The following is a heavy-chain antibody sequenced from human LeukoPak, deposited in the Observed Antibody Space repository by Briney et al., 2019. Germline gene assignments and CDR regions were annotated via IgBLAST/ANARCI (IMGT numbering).Heavy chain of an antibody. CDR1: GFTFSSYG. J-gene: IGHJ6*03. CDR2: ISSSSSTI. D-gene: IGHD6-19*01. V-gene: IGHV3-48*04. Sequence: GGSLRLSCAASGFTFSSYGMTWVRQAPGKGLEWVSYISSSSSTIYYADSVKGRFTISRDNAKNSLYLQMNSLRAEDTAVYYCARDYSSGWYANMDVWGKGTTVTVSS. CDR3: ARDYSSGWYANMDV.